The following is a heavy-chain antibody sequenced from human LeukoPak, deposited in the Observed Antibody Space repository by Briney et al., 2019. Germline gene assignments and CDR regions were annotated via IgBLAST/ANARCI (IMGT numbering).Heavy chain of an antibody. V-gene: IGHV4-31*03. CDR1: GGSISSGSFY. Sequence: PSETLSLTCTVSGGSISSGSFYWNWIRQHPGKGLEWIGYIHFSGTTYYNPSLRSRAMISIDTSENQFSLNLSSVPAADTAVYYCARDRQSMVSEWFFDLWGRGALVTVP. CDR2: IHFSGTT. CDR3: ARDRQSMVSEWFFDL. D-gene: IGHD3-10*01. J-gene: IGHJ2*01.